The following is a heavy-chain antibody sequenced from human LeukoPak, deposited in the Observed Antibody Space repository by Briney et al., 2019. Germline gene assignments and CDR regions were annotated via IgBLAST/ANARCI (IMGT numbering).Heavy chain of an antibody. CDR3: ARDAGWGYYDL. V-gene: IGHV3-7*01. J-gene: IGHJ4*02. D-gene: IGHD1-26*01. Sequence: VQPGGSRRLSCVASGFTFSTAWVTWVRQAPGKGLEWVANIDKHGSGKYYVGSLKGRFAISRDYASNSVFLQMDSLRAEDTSVYYCARDAGWGYYDLWGQGTPVTVSS. CDR2: IDKHGSGK. CDR1: GFTFSTAW.